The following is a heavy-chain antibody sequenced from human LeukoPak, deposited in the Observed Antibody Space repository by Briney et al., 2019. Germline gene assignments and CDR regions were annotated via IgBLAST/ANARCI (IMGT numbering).Heavy chain of an antibody. Sequence: PSETLSLTCTVSGGSISSYYWSWIRQPPGKGLEGIGYIYYSGSTNYNPSLKSRVTISVDTSKNQFSLKLSSVTAADTAVYYCARGSEGADAFDIWGQGTMVTVSS. CDR1: GGSISSYY. J-gene: IGHJ3*02. CDR3: ARGSEGADAFDI. V-gene: IGHV4-59*01. CDR2: IYYSGST.